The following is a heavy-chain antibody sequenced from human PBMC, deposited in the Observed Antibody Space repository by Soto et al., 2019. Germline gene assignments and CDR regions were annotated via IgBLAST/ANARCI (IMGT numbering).Heavy chain of an antibody. D-gene: IGHD6-13*01. CDR1: GFTFSSYG. CDR2: IWYDGSNK. CDR3: AKGADSSSWDPAPFDY. J-gene: IGHJ4*02. Sequence: PGGSLRLSCAASGFTFSSYGMHWVRQAPGKGLEWVAVIWYDGSNKYYADSVKGRFTISRDNSKNTLYLQMNSLRAEDTAVYYCAKGADSSSWDPAPFDYWGQGTLVTVSS. V-gene: IGHV3-33*06.